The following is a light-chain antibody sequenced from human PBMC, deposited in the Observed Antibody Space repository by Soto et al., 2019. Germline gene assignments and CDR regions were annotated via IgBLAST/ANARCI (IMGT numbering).Light chain of an antibody. J-gene: IGKJ3*01. V-gene: IGKV2-28*01. CDR1: QSLLHTNGHNY. CDR2: LGS. Sequence: DIVMTQSRLSLPVTPGEPASISCRASQSLLHTNGHNYLDCYLQKPGQSPQPLIYLGSTRPSGVPDRFSGSGSGTDSTPKISRVEAEDVGVYYCMQALQSPLTFGPGAKGDIK. CDR3: MQALQSPLT.